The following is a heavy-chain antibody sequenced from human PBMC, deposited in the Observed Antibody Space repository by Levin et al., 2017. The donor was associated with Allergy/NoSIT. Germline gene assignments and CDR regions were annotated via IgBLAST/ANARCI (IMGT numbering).Heavy chain of an antibody. CDR1: GYSFATYW. J-gene: IGHJ4*02. CDR2: IDPSDSDT. D-gene: IGHD5-18*01. Sequence: ASVKVSCKGSGYSFATYWIGWVRQMPGKGLEWIGIIDPSDSDTRYSPSFQGQVTISADKSIYSAYLQWSRLKASDTAMYFCARLSPEYSYGSHFDYWGQGTLVTVSS. CDR3: ARLSPEYSYGSHFDY. V-gene: IGHV5-51*01.